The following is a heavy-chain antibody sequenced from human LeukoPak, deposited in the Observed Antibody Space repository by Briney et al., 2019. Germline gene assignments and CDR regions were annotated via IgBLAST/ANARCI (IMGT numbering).Heavy chain of an antibody. J-gene: IGHJ4*02. Sequence: ASVKVSCKASGYTFTSYGISWVRQAPGQGLEWMGWISAYNGNTNYAQKLQGRVTMTTDTSTTTAYMELRNLRSDDTAVYYCASLYGSGSPFDYWGQGTLVTVSS. CDR3: ASLYGSGSPFDY. CDR2: ISAYNGNT. D-gene: IGHD3-10*01. CDR1: GYTFTSYG. V-gene: IGHV1-18*01.